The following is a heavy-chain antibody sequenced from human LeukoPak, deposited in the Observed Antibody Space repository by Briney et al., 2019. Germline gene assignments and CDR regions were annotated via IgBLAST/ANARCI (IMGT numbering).Heavy chain of an antibody. V-gene: IGHV3-23*01. J-gene: IGHJ4*02. CDR1: GFTFSSYA. D-gene: IGHD4-17*01. CDR2: ISGSGGST. CDR3: AKAPRNYGDYEDYFDY. Sequence: GGSLRLSCAASGFTFSSYAMSWVRQAPGKGLEWVSAISGSGGSTYYADSVKGRFTISRDNSKNTLYLQMNSLRAEDTAVYYCAKAPRNYGDYEDYFDYWGQGTLVTVSS.